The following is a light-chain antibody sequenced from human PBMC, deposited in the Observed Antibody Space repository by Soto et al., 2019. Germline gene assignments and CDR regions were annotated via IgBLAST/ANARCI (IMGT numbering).Light chain of an antibody. CDR3: MQGLEGPT. CDR1: QSLFHSVGHNY. CDR2: LGS. V-gene: IGKV2-28*01. J-gene: IGKJ1*01. Sequence: DIVMTQSPLSLPVTPGEPASISCRSSQSLFHSVGHNYLDWYVQKPGQPPQLLIYLGSNRASGVPDRFSGSGSGRDFTLNISRVEADDVGVYYCMQGLEGPTFGQGTKVYIK.